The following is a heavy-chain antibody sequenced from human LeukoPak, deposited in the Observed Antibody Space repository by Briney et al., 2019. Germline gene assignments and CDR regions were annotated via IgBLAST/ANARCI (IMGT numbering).Heavy chain of an antibody. J-gene: IGHJ5*02. Sequence: SGPTLVNPTQTLTLTCTFSGFSLSTSGVGVGWIRQPPGKALEWLALIYWDDDKRYSPSLKSRLTITKDTSKNQVVLTMTNMDPVDTATYYCAHTKKDVEMATTGDNWFDPWGQGTLVTVSS. CDR3: AHTKKDVEMATTGDNWFDP. D-gene: IGHD5-24*01. CDR1: GFSLSTSGVG. CDR2: IYWDDDK. V-gene: IGHV2-5*02.